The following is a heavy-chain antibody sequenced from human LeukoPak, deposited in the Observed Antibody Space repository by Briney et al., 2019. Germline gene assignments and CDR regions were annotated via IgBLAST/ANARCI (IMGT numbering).Heavy chain of an antibody. V-gene: IGHV3-30*02. CDR1: GFTFSSFC. D-gene: IGHD2-2*01. Sequence: GGALRLSCAASGFTFSSFCMDWGRQAPGKGLGGGAFIRYDGSNKYYADSVKGRFTISRDNSKNTLYLQMNSLRAEDTAVYYCAKDHIVVVPAAIPFDYWGQGTLVTVSS. CDR2: IRYDGSNK. CDR3: AKDHIVVVPAAIPFDY. J-gene: IGHJ4*02.